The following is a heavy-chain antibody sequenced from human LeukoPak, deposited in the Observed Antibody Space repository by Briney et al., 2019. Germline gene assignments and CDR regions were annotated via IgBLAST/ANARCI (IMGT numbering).Heavy chain of an antibody. D-gene: IGHD2-8*02. J-gene: IGHJ4*02. CDR2: MNPNSGNT. CDR3: EASSGGVQS. Sequence: GASVKVSCKASGGTFSSYAINWVRQATGQGLEWMGWMNPNSGNTGYAQKFQGRVTITRNTSISTAYMELSSLRSEDTAVYYCEASSGGVQSWGQGTLVTVSS. V-gene: IGHV1-8*03. CDR1: GGTFSSYA.